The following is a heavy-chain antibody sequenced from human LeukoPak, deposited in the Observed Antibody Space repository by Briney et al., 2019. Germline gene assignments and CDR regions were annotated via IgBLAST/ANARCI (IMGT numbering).Heavy chain of an antibody. J-gene: IGHJ4*02. CDR3: ARGRYYYDSSGRGGIFDY. V-gene: IGHV4-31*03. CDR2: IYYSGST. D-gene: IGHD3-22*01. CDR1: GGSISSGGYY. Sequence: PSETLSLTCTVSGGSISSGGYYWSWIRQHPGKGLEWIGYIYYSGSTYYNPSLKSRVTISVDTSKNQFSLKLSSVTAADTAVYYCARGRYYYDSSGRGGIFDYWGQGTLVTVSS.